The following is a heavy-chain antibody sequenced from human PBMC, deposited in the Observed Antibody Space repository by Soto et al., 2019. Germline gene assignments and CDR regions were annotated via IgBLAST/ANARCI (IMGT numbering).Heavy chain of an antibody. Sequence: QVQLVQSGVEVKKPGASVNVSCKAAGYIFTRYGIDWVRQAPGQGLEWMGWISGYNGNRNYVEKFQGRLSMPTDTSTSTAYMELRSLRSDDTAVDYCAKIAVFGIVLGGKGVDHWGQGTLVTVSS. J-gene: IGHJ5*02. CDR2: ISGYNGNR. CDR1: GYIFTRYG. V-gene: IGHV1-18*01. CDR3: AKIAVFGIVLGGKGVDH. D-gene: IGHD3-3*01.